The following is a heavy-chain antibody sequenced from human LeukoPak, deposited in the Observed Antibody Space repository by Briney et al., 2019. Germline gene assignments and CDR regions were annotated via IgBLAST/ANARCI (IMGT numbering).Heavy chain of an antibody. J-gene: IGHJ4*02. V-gene: IGHV1-46*01. CDR1: GYTFTSYY. D-gene: IGHD6-13*01. CDR2: INPSGGST. Sequence: ASVKVSCKASGYTFTSYYMHWVRQAPGQGLEWMGIINPSGGSTSYAQKFQGRVTMTRDMSTSTVYMELSSLRSEDTAVYYCARGALSGYPVFILFDYWGQGTLVTVSS. CDR3: ARGALSGYPVFILFDY.